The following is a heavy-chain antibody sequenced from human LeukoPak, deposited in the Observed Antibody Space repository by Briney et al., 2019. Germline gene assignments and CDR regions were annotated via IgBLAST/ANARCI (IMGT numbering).Heavy chain of an antibody. J-gene: IGHJ4*02. CDR1: GGSFSGYY. CDR2: INHSGST. V-gene: IGHV4-34*01. D-gene: IGHD5-24*01. Sequence: SETLPLTCAVYGGSFSGYYWSWIRQPPGKGLEWIGEINHSGSTNYNPSLKSRVTISVDTSKNQFSLKLSSVTAADTAVYYCARGDGYNLDYWGQGTLVTVSS. CDR3: ARGDGYNLDY.